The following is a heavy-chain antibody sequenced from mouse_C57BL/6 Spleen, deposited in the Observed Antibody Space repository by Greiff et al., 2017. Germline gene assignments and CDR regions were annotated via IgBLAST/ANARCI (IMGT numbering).Heavy chain of an antibody. V-gene: IGHV1-76*01. D-gene: IGHD2-5*01. J-gene: IGHJ2*01. CDR3: ARSAYYSNYEGFDY. CDR2: IYPGSGNT. Sequence: VQLQESGAELVRPGASVKLSCKASGYTFTDYYINWVKQRPGQGLEWIARIYPGSGNTYYNEKFKGKATLTAEKSSSTAYMQLSSLTSEDSAVYFCARSAYYSNYEGFDYWGQGTTLTVSS. CDR1: GYTFTDYY.